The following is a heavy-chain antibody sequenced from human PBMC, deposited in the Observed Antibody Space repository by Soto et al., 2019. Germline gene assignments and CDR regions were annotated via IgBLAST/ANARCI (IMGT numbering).Heavy chain of an antibody. J-gene: IGHJ6*02. CDR3: AARGYSGYDYYYYYGMDV. D-gene: IGHD5-12*01. CDR2: IVVGSGNT. Sequence: SVKVSCKASGFTFTSSAMQWVRQARGQRLEWIGWIVVGSGNTNYAQKFRERVTITRDMSTSTAYMELSSLRSEDTAVYYCAARGYSGYDYYYYYGMDVWGQGTTVTVSS. CDR1: GFTFTSSA. V-gene: IGHV1-58*02.